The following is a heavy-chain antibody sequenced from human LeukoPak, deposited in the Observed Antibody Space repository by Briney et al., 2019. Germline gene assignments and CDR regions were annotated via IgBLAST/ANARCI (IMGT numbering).Heavy chain of an antibody. V-gene: IGHV3-49*04. CDR1: GFTSGDYA. CDR2: IRSKAYGGTT. J-gene: IGHJ5*02. D-gene: IGHD3-9*01. CDR3: TRRVLRYPSGFDP. Sequence: PGGSLRLSCTASGFTSGDYAMNWVRQAPGKGLEWVGFIRSKAYGGTTEYAASVKGRFTISRDDSKSIAYLQMNSLKTEDTAVYYCTRRVLRYPSGFDPWGQGTLVTVSS.